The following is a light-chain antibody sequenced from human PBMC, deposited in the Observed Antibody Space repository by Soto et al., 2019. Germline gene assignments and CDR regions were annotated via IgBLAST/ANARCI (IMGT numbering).Light chain of an antibody. V-gene: IGKV3-20*01. Sequence: EIVLTQSPGTLSLSPGERTTLSCRASQSVSSNFLDWYQQKPGQAPRLLIYGASGRATGIPDRFSGSGSGTDFTLPISRLEPEDFAVYYCQQYETPPRTFGQGTKVEI. CDR2: GAS. CDR1: QSVSSNF. J-gene: IGKJ1*01. CDR3: QQYETPPRT.